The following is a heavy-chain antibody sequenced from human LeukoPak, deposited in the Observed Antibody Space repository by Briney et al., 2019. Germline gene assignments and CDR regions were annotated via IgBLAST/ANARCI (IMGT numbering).Heavy chain of an antibody. CDR1: GGTFSSYA. D-gene: IGHD6-6*01. CDR2: IIPIFGIA. Sequence: SVKVSCKASGGTFSSYAISWVRQAPGQGLEWMGRIIPIFGIATYAQKFQGRVTITADKSTSTAYMELSSLRSEDTAVYYCARVEIAARLGWYFDLWGRGTLVTVSS. V-gene: IGHV1-69*04. J-gene: IGHJ2*01. CDR3: ARVEIAARLGWYFDL.